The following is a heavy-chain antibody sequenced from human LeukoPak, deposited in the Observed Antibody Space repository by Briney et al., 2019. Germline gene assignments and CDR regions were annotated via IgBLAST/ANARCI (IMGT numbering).Heavy chain of an antibody. Sequence: SETLSLTCTVSGGSFSSYYWSWIRQPPGKGLEWIGYIYYSGSTYYNPSLKSRVTISVDTSKNQFSLKLSSVTAADTAVYYCARVTTVPNGWFDPWGQGTLVTVSS. V-gene: IGHV4-59*01. CDR2: IYYSGST. J-gene: IGHJ5*02. CDR3: ARVTTVPNGWFDP. CDR1: GGSFSSYY. D-gene: IGHD4-17*01.